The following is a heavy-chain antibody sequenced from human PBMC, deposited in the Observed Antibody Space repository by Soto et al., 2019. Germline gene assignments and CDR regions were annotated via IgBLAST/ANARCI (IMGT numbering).Heavy chain of an antibody. CDR1: GFTFSSYA. J-gene: IGHJ4*02. CDR3: ARDHAQEDSSGYFDY. CDR2: ISYDGSNK. D-gene: IGHD3-22*01. V-gene: IGHV3-30*04. Sequence: GGSLRLSCAASGFTFSSYAMHWVRQAPGTGLEWVAVISYDGSNKYYADSVKGRFTISRDNSKNTLYLQMNSLRAEDTAVYYCARDHAQEDSSGYFDYWGQGTLVTVSS.